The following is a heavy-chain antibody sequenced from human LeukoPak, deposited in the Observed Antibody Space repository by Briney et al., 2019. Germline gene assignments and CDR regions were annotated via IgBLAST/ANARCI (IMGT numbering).Heavy chain of an antibody. V-gene: IGHV3-30*18. J-gene: IGHJ6*02. D-gene: IGHD2-21*02. Sequence: PGGSLRLSCAASGFTFSSYGMHWVRQAPGKGLEWVAVISYDGSNKYYADSVKGRFTTSRDNSKNTLYLQMNSLRAEDTAVYYCAKSGVTATPPYYYGMDVWGQGTTVTVSS. CDR3: AKSGVTATPPYYYGMDV. CDR1: GFTFSSYG. CDR2: ISYDGSNK.